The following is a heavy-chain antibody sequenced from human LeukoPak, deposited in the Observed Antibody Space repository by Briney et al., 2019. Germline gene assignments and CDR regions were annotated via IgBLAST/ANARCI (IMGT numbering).Heavy chain of an antibody. Sequence: SETLSLTCTVSGGSISSSSYYWGWIRQPPGKGLEWIGEINHSGYTNYNPSLKSRVTISVDTSKNQFSLKLSSVTAADTAVYYCARGRNYDFWSGYYQYFDYWGQGTLVTVSS. D-gene: IGHD3-3*01. CDR1: GGSISSSSYY. J-gene: IGHJ4*02. CDR3: ARGRNYDFWSGYYQYFDY. CDR2: INHSGYT. V-gene: IGHV4-39*07.